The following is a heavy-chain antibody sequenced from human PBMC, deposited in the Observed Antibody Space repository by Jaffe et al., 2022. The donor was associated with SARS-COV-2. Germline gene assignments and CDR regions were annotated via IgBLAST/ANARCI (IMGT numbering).Heavy chain of an antibody. CDR1: GFSLSTSGVG. CDR3: AHTRREMATPAFFDY. D-gene: IGHD5-12*01. Sequence: QITLKESGPTLVKPTQTLTLTCTFSGFSLSTSGVGVGWIRQPPGKALEWLALIYWDDDKRYSPSLKSRLTITKDTSKNQVVLTMTNMDPVDTATYYCAHTRREMATPAFFDYWGQGTLVTVSS. J-gene: IGHJ4*02. CDR2: IYWDDDK. V-gene: IGHV2-5*02.